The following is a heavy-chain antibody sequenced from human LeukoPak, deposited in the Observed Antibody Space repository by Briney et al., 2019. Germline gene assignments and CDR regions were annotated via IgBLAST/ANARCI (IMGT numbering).Heavy chain of an antibody. D-gene: IGHD3-22*01. CDR2: ISSSSSTI. V-gene: IGHV3-48*02. J-gene: IGHJ6*02. CDR1: GFTFSSYS. CDR3: ARVPPRTYYYDSSGYYRGYYYGMDV. Sequence: PGGSLRLSCAASGFTFSSYSMNWVRQAPGKGLEWISYISSSSSTIYYADSVKGRFTISRDNAKNSLYLQMNSLRDEDTAVYYCARVPPRTYYYDSSGYYRGYYYGMDVWGQGTTVTVSS.